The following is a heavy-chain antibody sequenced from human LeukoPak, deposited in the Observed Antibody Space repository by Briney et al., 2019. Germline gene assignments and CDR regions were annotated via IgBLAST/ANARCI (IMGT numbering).Heavy chain of an antibody. V-gene: IGHV3-30-3*01. CDR2: ISYDGSNK. CDR3: ARDSYDILTGHGGSAFDI. J-gene: IGHJ3*02. Sequence: GRSLRLSCAASGFTFSSYAMHWVRQAPGKGLEWVAVISYDGSNKYYADSVKGRFTISRDNSKNTLYLQMNSLRAEDTAVYHCARDSYDILTGHGGSAFDIWGQGTMVTVSS. D-gene: IGHD3-9*01. CDR1: GFTFSSYA.